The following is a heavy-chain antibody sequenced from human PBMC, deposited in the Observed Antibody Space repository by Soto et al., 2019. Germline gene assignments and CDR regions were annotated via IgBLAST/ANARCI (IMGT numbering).Heavy chain of an antibody. D-gene: IGHD5-18*01. J-gene: IGHJ1*01. Sequence: QVQLVQSGAEVKKPGSSVKVSCKASGGTFSSYTISWVRQAPGQGLEWMGRIIPLLGIANYAQKFQGRVTITADQSTSPAYMELSSLRSEATAVYSCASRDVDTAMIGHWGQGTLVTVSS. CDR2: IIPLLGIA. CDR3: ASRDVDTAMIGH. CDR1: GGTFSSYT. V-gene: IGHV1-69*02.